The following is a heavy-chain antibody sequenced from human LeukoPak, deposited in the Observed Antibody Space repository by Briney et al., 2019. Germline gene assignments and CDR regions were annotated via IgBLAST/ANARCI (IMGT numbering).Heavy chain of an antibody. V-gene: IGHV4-59*08. J-gene: IGHJ4*02. CDR1: GGSISSYY. CDR3: ARGPSTYSSRRFDY. CDR2: IYYSGST. Sequence: SETLSLTCTVSGGSISSYYWSWIRQPPGKGLEWIGYIYYSGSTNYNPSLKSRVTISVDTSKNQFSLKLSSVTAADTAVYYCARGPSTYSSRRFDYWGQGTLVTVSS. D-gene: IGHD6-13*01.